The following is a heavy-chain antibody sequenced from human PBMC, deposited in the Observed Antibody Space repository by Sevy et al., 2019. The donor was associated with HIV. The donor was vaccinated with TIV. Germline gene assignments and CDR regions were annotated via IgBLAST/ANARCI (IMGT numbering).Heavy chain of an antibody. Sequence: GGSLRLSCAASGFTFSSYGMHWVRQAPGKGLEWVAFIRYDGSNKYYADSVKGRFTISRDNSKNTLYLQMNSLRAEDTAVYCCAKEVRTMVRGVRFGIDYRGQGTLVTVSS. D-gene: IGHD3-10*01. CDR2: IRYDGSNK. V-gene: IGHV3-30*02. J-gene: IGHJ4*02. CDR1: GFTFSSYG. CDR3: AKEVRTMVRGVRFGIDY.